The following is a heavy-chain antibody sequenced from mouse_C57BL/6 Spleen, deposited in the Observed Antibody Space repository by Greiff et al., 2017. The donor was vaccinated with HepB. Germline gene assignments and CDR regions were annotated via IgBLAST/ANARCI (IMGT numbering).Heavy chain of an antibody. D-gene: IGHD1-1*01. Sequence: VMLVESGPELVKPGASVKISCKASGYAFSSSWMNWVKQRPGKGLEWIGRIYPGDGDTNYNGKFKGKATLTADKSSSTAYMQLSSLTSEDSAVYFCARSGGYYGSSSAWFAYWGQGTLVTVSA. CDR1: GYAFSSSW. CDR2: IYPGDGDT. J-gene: IGHJ3*01. V-gene: IGHV1-82*01. CDR3: ARSGGYYGSSSAWFAY.